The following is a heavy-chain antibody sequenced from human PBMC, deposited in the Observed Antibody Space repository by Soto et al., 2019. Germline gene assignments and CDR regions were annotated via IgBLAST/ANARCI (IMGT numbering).Heavy chain of an antibody. CDR2: IYYSGST. V-gene: IGHV4-61*01. J-gene: IGHJ6*02. D-gene: IGHD3-3*01. CDR1: GGSVSSGSYY. CDR3: ASQGWSGYWRIHYYGMDV. Sequence: PSETLSLTCTVSGGSVSSGSYYWSWIRQPPGKGLEWIGYIYYSGSTNYNPSLKSRVTISVDTSKNQFSLKLSSVTAADTAVYYCASQGWSGYWRIHYYGMDVWGQGTTVTVSS.